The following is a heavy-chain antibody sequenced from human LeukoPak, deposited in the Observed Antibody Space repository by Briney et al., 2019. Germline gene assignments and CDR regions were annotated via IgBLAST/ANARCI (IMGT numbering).Heavy chain of an antibody. D-gene: IGHD3-10*01. CDR2: IFYGGNT. J-gene: IGHJ4*02. V-gene: IGHV4-39*01. Sequence: TSETLSLTCTVSGASISDSSHYWGWIRQPPGKGLEWVGSIFYGGNTSYNPSLKSRVTISVDTSKNQFSLKVDSVTAADTAVFYCARHRNYYFDYWGQGMLVTVSS. CDR3: ARHRNYYFDY. CDR1: GASISDSSHY.